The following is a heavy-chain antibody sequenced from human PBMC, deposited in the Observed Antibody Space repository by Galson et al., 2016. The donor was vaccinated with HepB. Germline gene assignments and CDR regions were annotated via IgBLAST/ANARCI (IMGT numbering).Heavy chain of an antibody. CDR2: ISPYSGDT. J-gene: IGHJ6*02. Sequence: SCKASGYTFTDYGINWVRQAPGQGLQWMGWISPYSGDTKFLQNLQGRVTLTTDTSTAYLGLTSLRSDDTAIYYCARDDTIFGVVIGHYYGMDVWGQGTTVTVSS. D-gene: IGHD3-3*01. CDR3: ARDDTIFGVVIGHYYGMDV. V-gene: IGHV1-18*01. CDR1: GYTFTDYG.